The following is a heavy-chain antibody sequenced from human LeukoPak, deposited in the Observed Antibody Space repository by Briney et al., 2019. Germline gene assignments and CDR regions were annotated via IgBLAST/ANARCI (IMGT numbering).Heavy chain of an antibody. V-gene: IGHV4-59*08. CDR3: ARHWETSSWYVDY. Sequence: PSETLSLTCTVSGGSISTYYWSWLRQPPGKGLEWVGYIYYSGSTTYNPSLKSRVTISVDTSKNQLSLKLSSVTAADTAVYYCARHWETSSWYVDYWGQGTLVTVSS. CDR2: IYYSGST. D-gene: IGHD6-13*01. J-gene: IGHJ4*02. CDR1: GGSISTYY.